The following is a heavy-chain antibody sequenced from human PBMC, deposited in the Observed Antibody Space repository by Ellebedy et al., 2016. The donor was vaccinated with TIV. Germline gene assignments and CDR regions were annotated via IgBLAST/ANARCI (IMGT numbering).Heavy chain of an antibody. CDR2: INHSGST. V-gene: IGHV4-34*01. D-gene: IGHD3-9*01. CDR1: GGSISSYY. J-gene: IGHJ4*02. CDR3: ARWGAWLRYSGIRGDY. Sequence: SETLSLTCTVSGGSISSYYWSWIRQPPGKGLEWIGEINHSGSTNYNPSLKSRVTISVDTSKNQFSLKLSSVTAADTAVYYCARWGAWLRYSGIRGDYWGQGTLVTVSS.